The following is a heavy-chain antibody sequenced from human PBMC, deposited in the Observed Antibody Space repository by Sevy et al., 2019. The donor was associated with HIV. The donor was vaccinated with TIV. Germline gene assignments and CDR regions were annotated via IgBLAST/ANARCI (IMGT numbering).Heavy chain of an antibody. CDR2: ITTYNGKT. Sequence: ASVKVSCKASGYTFTGYYMQWVRQAPGQGLEWMGWITTYNGKTNYVEKLQGRVTMTTDTSTSTAYMELRSLRSDDTAVYYCARVHGLVPAAIYPNYGMDVWGQGTTVTVSS. D-gene: IGHD2-2*01. J-gene: IGHJ6*02. CDR3: ARVHGLVPAAIYPNYGMDV. V-gene: IGHV1-18*04. CDR1: GYTFTGYY.